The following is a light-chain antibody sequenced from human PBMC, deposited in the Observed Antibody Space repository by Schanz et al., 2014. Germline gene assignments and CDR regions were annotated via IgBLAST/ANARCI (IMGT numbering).Light chain of an antibody. CDR2: AAS. Sequence: EIVLTQFPGTLSLSPGERATLSCTASQTISSNFLAWFQQRPGQAPRLLIYAASSRATDIPDRFSGSGSETEFTLSINGLDPEDFAVYYCQQYGSSPYTFGQGTKLEIK. CDR1: QTISSNF. J-gene: IGKJ2*01. V-gene: IGKV3-20*01. CDR3: QQYGSSPYT.